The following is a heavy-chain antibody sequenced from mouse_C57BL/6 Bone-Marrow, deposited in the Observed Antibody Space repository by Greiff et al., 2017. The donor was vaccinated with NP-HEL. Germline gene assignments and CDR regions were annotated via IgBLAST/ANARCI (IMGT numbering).Heavy chain of an antibody. CDR2: ISSGGSYT. Sequence: EVQVVESGGDLVKPGGSLKLSCAASGFTFSSYGMSWVRQTPDKRLEWVATISSGGSYTYYPDSVKGRFTTSRDNAKNTLYLQMSSLKSEDTAMYYCERHTLDYGSSYDYAMDYWGQGTSVTVSS. J-gene: IGHJ4*01. CDR3: ERHTLDYGSSYDYAMDY. V-gene: IGHV5-6*01. D-gene: IGHD1-1*01. CDR1: GFTFSSYG.